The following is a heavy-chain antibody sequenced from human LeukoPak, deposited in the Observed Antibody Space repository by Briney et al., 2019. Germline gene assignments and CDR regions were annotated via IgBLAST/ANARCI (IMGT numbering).Heavy chain of an antibody. Sequence: GGSLRLPCSVSGFTFSGYSMNWVRQAPGKGLQWVSSISGGGSYIFYADSVAGRFSASRDNAKNSVFLQMNSLRAEDTAVYYCARGLGDYDAFDVWGHGTRVTVAS. V-gene: IGHV3-21*01. CDR3: ARGLGDYDAFDV. J-gene: IGHJ3*01. CDR2: ISGGGSYI. CDR1: GFTFSGYS. D-gene: IGHD2-21*02.